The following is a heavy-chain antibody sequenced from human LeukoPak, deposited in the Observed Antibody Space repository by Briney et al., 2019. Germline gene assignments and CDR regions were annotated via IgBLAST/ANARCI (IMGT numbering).Heavy chain of an antibody. V-gene: IGHV3-30*04. J-gene: IGHJ4*02. CDR2: ISYDGSNK. CDR3: AKTRPLDSSSWSHGDY. D-gene: IGHD6-13*01. Sequence: NPGGSLRLSCAASGFTFSSYAMHWVRQAPGKGLEWVAVISYDGSNKYYADSVKGRFTISRDNSKNTLYLQMNSLRAEDTAVYYCAKTRPLDSSSWSHGDYWGQGTLVTVSS. CDR1: GFTFSSYA.